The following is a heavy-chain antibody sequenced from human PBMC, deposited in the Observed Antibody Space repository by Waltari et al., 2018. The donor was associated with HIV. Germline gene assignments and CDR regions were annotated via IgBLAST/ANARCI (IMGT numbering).Heavy chain of an antibody. D-gene: IGHD3-22*01. Sequence: QVQLQESGPGLVKPSQTLSLTCTVSGGSISSGGYYWSWIRQHPGKGLEWIGYISYRGSTYYNPSLKSRVTISVDTSKNQFSLKLSSVTAADTAVYYCARDSGGHYDSSGYLAGGAFDIWGQGTMVTVSS. J-gene: IGHJ3*02. CDR1: GGSISSGGYY. V-gene: IGHV4-31*03. CDR2: ISYRGST. CDR3: ARDSGGHYDSSGYLAGGAFDI.